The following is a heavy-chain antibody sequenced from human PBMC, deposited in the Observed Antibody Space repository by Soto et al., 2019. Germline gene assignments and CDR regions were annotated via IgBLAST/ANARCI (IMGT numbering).Heavy chain of an antibody. CDR2: INHSGST. Sequence: SETLSLTCAVYGGSFSGYYWSWIRQPPGKGLEWIGEINHSGSTNYNPSLKSRVTISVDTSKNQFSLKLSSVTAADTAVYYCASAEYYGSGSLTLYYYGMDVWGQGTTVTVSS. CDR1: GGSFSGYY. J-gene: IGHJ6*02. D-gene: IGHD3-10*01. V-gene: IGHV4-34*01. CDR3: ASAEYYGSGSLTLYYYGMDV.